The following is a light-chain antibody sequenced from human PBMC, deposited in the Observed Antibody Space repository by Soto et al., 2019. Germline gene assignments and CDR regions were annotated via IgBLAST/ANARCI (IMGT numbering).Light chain of an antibody. J-gene: IGKJ1*01. CDR2: GAS. V-gene: IGKV1-6*01. CDR3: LQDYNFPWT. CDR1: QGIRND. Sequence: AIQMTQSPSSLSASVGDRVTITCRASQGIRNDLGWYQQKPGKAHTLLIYGASILRSGVPSRFSGSGSGTEFTLTVSSLQPEDFATYYCLQDYNFPWTFGQGTKVEIK.